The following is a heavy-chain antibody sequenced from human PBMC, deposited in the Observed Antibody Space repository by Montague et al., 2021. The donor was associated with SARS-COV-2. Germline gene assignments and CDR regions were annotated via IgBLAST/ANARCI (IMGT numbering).Heavy chain of an antibody. D-gene: IGHD1-1*01. CDR3: AKGAWNDY. V-gene: IGHV3-23*03. J-gene: IGHJ4*02. Sequence: STHYADSVKGRFTVSRDNSKNTSYLQMNSLRAEDTAVYYCAKGAWNDYWGQGTLVTVS. CDR2: ST.